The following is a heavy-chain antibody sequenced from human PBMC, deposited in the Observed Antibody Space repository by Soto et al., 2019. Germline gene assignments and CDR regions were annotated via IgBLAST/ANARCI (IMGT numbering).Heavy chain of an antibody. CDR1: GFVFRSYW. Sequence: GGSLRLSCAASGFVFRSYWMSWVRQAPGKGLEWVANINQDGSEKYYVDSVRGRFIISRDNAENSLYLQMNSLRAEDTALYYCARDGVAAGSYLDNWGQGTLVTVSS. D-gene: IGHD6-19*01. CDR2: INQDGSEK. J-gene: IGHJ4*02. V-gene: IGHV3-7*01. CDR3: ARDGVAAGSYLDN.